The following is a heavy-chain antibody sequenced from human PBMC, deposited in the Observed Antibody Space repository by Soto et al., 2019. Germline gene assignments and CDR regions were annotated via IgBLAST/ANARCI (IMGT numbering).Heavy chain of an antibody. V-gene: IGHV3-33*01. CDR2: IWYDGSNK. Sequence: GGSLRLSCAASGFTFSSYGMHWVRQAPGKGLERVAVIWYDGSNKYYADSVMGRFTISRDNSKNTLYLQMNSRRAEDKAVYYCARDTGSSSGYRLGSYGRYVWDQGTTVTVSS. D-gene: IGHD6-13*01. J-gene: IGHJ6*02. CDR3: ARDTGSSSGYRLGSYGRYV. CDR1: GFTFSSYG.